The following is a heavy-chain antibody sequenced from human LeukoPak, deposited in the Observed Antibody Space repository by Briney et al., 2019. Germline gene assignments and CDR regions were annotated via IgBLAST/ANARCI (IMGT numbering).Heavy chain of an antibody. J-gene: IGHJ4*02. Sequence: GGSLRLSCAASGFSFSSYWMHWVRQVPGKGLVWVSRISSDGSTTTYADSVKGRFTISRDNSKNTLYLQMNSLRAEDTAVYYCAKGGGHCSGGSCYGRDYFDYWGQGTLVTVSS. V-gene: IGHV3-74*01. CDR1: GFSFSSYW. D-gene: IGHD2-15*01. CDR2: ISSDGSTT. CDR3: AKGGGHCSGGSCYGRDYFDY.